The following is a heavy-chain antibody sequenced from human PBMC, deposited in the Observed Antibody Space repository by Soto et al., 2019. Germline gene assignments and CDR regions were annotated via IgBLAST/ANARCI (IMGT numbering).Heavy chain of an antibody. CDR2: ISSSSGTI. CDR1: GFTFSDYY. J-gene: IGHJ4*02. Sequence: GGSLRLTCAASGFTFSDYYMTWIRQAPGSGLEWVSYISSSSGTISYANSVKGRFTISRDNAQNSLYLQMTSLRAEDTAVYYCARGTYRSKTDFDYWGQGTLVTVSS. V-gene: IGHV3-11*01. D-gene: IGHD6-13*01. CDR3: ARGTYRSKTDFDY.